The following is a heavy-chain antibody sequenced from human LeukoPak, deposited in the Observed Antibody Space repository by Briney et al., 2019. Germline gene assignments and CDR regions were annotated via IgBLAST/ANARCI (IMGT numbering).Heavy chain of an antibody. CDR3: ARGSWDF. Sequence: GGSLRLACAASGFTFSSYAMHWVRQAPGKGLEYVSGISFNGGSTYHANSVKGRFTISRDNAKNSLYLQMNSLRAEDTAVYYCARGSWDFWGQGALVTVSS. J-gene: IGHJ4*02. CDR2: ISFNGGST. V-gene: IGHV3-64*01. CDR1: GFTFSSYA. D-gene: IGHD3-10*01.